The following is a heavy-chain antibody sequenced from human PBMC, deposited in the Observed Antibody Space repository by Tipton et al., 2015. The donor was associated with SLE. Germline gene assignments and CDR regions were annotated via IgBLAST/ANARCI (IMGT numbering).Heavy chain of an antibody. Sequence: TLSLTCNVSGGFINRFLHYWGWIRQSPEKGLVWIGHMHFRGDTYYKPSLRTRVTLSVDGETSHFSLKLNSVTAADTAFYYCARLASTSQRGGGMFATWGQRTLITVS. D-gene: IGHD5/OR15-5a*01. CDR2: MHFRGDT. CDR3: ARLASTSQRGGGMFAT. V-gene: IGHV4-39*07. J-gene: IGHJ5*02. CDR1: GGFINRFLHY.